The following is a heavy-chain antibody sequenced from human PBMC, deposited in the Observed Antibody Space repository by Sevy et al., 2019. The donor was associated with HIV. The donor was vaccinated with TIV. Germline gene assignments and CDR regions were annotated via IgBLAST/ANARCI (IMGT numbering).Heavy chain of an antibody. Sequence: SETLSLTCTVSGGSVSSGSYYWSWIRQPPGKGLECIGYIYYSGSTNYNPSLKSRVTISVDPSKNQFSLKLSSVTAADTAVYYCARRGGLVDGGTDVWGQGTTVTVSS. CDR3: ARRGGLVDGGTDV. CDR2: IYYSGST. D-gene: IGHD2-8*02. CDR1: GGSVSSGSYY. V-gene: IGHV4-61*01. J-gene: IGHJ6*02.